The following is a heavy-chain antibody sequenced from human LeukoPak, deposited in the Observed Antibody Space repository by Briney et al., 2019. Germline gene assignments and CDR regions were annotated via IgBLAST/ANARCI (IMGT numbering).Heavy chain of an antibody. Sequence: ASVKVSCKASGGTFSSYAISWVRQAPGQGLEWMGRIIPILGIANYAQKFQGRVTITADKSTSTAYMELSSLRSEDTAVYYCARVFGHYDILTGYLPPIEYYGMDVWGQGTTVTVSS. CDR1: GGTFSSYA. J-gene: IGHJ6*02. D-gene: IGHD3-9*01. CDR3: ARVFGHYDILTGYLPPIEYYGMDV. CDR2: IIPILGIA. V-gene: IGHV1-69*04.